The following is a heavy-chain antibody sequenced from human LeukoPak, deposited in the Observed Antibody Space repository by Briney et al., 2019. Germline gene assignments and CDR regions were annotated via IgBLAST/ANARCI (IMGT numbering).Heavy chain of an antibody. CDR1: GFTFSSYS. Sequence: GGSLRLSCAASGFTFSSYSMNWVRQAPGKGLEWVSSISSSSSYIYYADSVKGRFTISRDNAKNSLYLQMNSLRAEDTAVYYCARDTLAVAGGMDVWGQGTTVTVSS. CDR2: ISSSSSYI. D-gene: IGHD6-19*01. J-gene: IGHJ6*02. CDR3: ARDTLAVAGGMDV. V-gene: IGHV3-21*01.